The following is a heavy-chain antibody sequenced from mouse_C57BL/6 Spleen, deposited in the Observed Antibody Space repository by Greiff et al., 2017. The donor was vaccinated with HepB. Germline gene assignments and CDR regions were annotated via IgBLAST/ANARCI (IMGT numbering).Heavy chain of an antibody. V-gene: IGHV1-69*01. CDR1: GYTFTSYW. CDR2: IDHSDSYT. CDR3: DRGATVVAYHWYFDV. D-gene: IGHD1-1*01. J-gene: IGHJ1*03. Sequence: QVQLQQPGAELVMPGASVKLSCKASGYTFTSYWMHWVKQTPGQGLEWIGEIDHSDSYTNYNQKFKGKSTLTVDKSSSTAYMQLSSLTSEDSAVYYCDRGATVVAYHWYFDVWGTGTTVTVSS.